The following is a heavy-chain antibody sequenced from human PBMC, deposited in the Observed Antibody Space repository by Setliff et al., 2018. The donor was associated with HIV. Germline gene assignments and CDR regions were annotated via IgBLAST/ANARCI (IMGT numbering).Heavy chain of an antibody. Sequence: SETLSLTCTVSGDSVSSASYYWSWIRQPPGKGLEWIGYIYYSGTTKYNPSLKSRVTISVDTSKNQFSLKLSSVTAADTAVYYCASEAWTSYRSSSGYYHYYMDVWGKGTTVTVSS. CDR3: ASEAWTSYRSSSGYYHYYMDV. CDR2: IYYSGTT. D-gene: IGHD6-6*01. J-gene: IGHJ6*03. V-gene: IGHV4-61*01. CDR1: GDSVSSASYY.